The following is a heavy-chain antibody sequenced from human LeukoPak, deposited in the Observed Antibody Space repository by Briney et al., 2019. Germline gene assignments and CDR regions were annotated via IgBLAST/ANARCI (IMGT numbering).Heavy chain of an antibody. D-gene: IGHD3-22*01. J-gene: IGHJ4*02. V-gene: IGHV4-34*01. CDR2: INHSGST. Sequence: SETLSLTCAVYGGSFSGYYWSWIRQPPGKGLEWIGEINHSGSTNYNPSLKSRVTISVDTSKNQFSLKLSSVTAADTAVYYCARVRGYYDSSGYLTGYYFDYWGQGTLVTVSS. CDR1: GGSFSGYY. CDR3: ARVRGYYDSSGYLTGYYFDY.